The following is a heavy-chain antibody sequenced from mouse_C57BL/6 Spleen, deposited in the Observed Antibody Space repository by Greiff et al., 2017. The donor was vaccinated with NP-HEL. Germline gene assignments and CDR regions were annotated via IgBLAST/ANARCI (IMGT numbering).Heavy chain of an antibody. Sequence: EVQLVESGGDLVKPGGSLKLSCAASGFTFSSYGMSWVRQTPDKRLEWVATISSGGSYTYYPDSVKGRFTISRDNAKNTLYLQMSSLKSEDTAMYYCARRYDYYGSSFYAMDYWGQGTSVTVSS. D-gene: IGHD1-1*01. CDR1: GFTFSSYG. CDR3: ARRYDYYGSSFYAMDY. CDR2: ISSGGSYT. J-gene: IGHJ4*01. V-gene: IGHV5-6*01.